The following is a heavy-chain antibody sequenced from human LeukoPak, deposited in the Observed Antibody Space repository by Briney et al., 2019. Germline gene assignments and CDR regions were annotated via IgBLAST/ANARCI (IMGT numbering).Heavy chain of an antibody. CDR2: TNEDGSIT. CDR3: AREVGGWGSY. D-gene: IGHD3-16*01. Sequence: GGSLRLSCAVSGFTFRRYWMHWVRHVPGKGLMWVSRTNEDGSITNYADSVKGRFTISRDNAENTLYLHLNSLRVEDTAIYYCAREVGGWGSYWGQGTLVTVSS. CDR1: GFTFRRYW. J-gene: IGHJ4*02. V-gene: IGHV3-74*01.